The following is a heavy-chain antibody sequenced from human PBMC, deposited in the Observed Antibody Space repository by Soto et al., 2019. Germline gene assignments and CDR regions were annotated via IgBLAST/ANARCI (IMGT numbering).Heavy chain of an antibody. CDR1: GYTFTSYY. J-gene: IGHJ4*02. V-gene: IGHV1-46*03. CDR3: ARGRADTAYSSSVGPEYYFDY. CDR2: INPSGGST. D-gene: IGHD6-13*01. Sequence: GASVKVSCKASGYTFTSYYMHWVRQAPGQGLEWMGIINPSGGSTSYAQKFQGRVTMTRDTSTSTVYMELSSLRSEDTAVYYCARGRADTAYSSSVGPEYYFDYWGQGTLVTVSS.